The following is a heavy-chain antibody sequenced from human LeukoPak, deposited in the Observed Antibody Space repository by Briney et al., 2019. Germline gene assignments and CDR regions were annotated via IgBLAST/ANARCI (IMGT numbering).Heavy chain of an antibody. CDR1: GFTFSSYA. CDR3: ARDGIVGAPTVSWYYGTDV. V-gene: IGHV3-23*01. CDR2: ISGSGGST. Sequence: GGSLRLSCAASGFTFSSYAMSWVRQAPGKGLEWVSAISGSGGSTYYADSVKGRFTISRDNSKTTLYLQMNSLRAEDTAVYYCARDGIVGAPTVSWYYGTDVWGQGTTVTVSS. J-gene: IGHJ6*02. D-gene: IGHD1-26*01.